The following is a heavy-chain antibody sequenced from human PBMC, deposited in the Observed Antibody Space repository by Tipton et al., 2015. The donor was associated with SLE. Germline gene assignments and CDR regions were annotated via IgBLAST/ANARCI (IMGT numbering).Heavy chain of an antibody. Sequence: TLSLTCTVPGGSISSYYWSWIRQPPGKGLEWIGYIYYSGSTNSNPSLKSRVTISVDTSKNQFSLKLSSVTAADTAVYYCARGGDLGCGGFYFDYWGQGTLVTVSS. CDR2: IYYSGST. D-gene: IGHD3-10*01. V-gene: IGHV4-59*01. CDR3: ARGGDLGCGGFYFDY. CDR1: GGSISSYY. J-gene: IGHJ4*02.